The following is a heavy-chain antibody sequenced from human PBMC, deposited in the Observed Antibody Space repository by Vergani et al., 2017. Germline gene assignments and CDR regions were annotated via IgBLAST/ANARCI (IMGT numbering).Heavy chain of an antibody. D-gene: IGHD4-23*01. CDR2: ISRNSGTI. Sequence: EVQLVGSGGGLVQPGRSLRLSCAASGFTFDDYAMHWVRQAPGKGLEWVSVISRNSGTIAYADSVKGRFTISRDNAKNSLYLQMNSLRVEDMALYYCTKGAGSSTVEKGGFDYWGQGTLVTVSS. J-gene: IGHJ4*02. CDR1: GFTFDDYA. CDR3: TKGAGSSTVEKGGFDY. V-gene: IGHV3-9*03.